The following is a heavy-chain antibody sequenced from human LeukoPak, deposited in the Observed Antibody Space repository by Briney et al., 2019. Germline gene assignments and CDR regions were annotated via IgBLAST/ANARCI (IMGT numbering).Heavy chain of an antibody. V-gene: IGHV3-74*01. CDR3: AREFGSSRYFDY. D-gene: IGHD2-15*01. CDR1: GFTVSTNY. Sequence: GGSLRLSCAASGFTVSTNYMIWVRQAPGKGLVWVSRINSDGSFTNYADSVKGRFTISRDNAKNTLYLQMNSLRAEDTAVYYCAREFGSSRYFDYWGQGTPVTVSS. J-gene: IGHJ4*02. CDR2: INSDGSFT.